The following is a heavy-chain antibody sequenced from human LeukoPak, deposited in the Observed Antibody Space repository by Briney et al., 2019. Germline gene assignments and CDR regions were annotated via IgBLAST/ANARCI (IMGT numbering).Heavy chain of an antibody. V-gene: IGHV1-18*04. CDR2: ISVYNGNT. CDR3: ARDKGYCSGGSCYYWFDP. J-gene: IGHJ5*02. CDR1: GYTFKSHG. D-gene: IGHD2-15*01. Sequence: GASVKVSCKASGYTFKSHGISWVRQAPGQGLEWMGWISVYNGNTNYAQKFQGRVTMTTDTSTSTAYMELRSLRSDDTAVYYCARDKGYCSGGSCYYWFDPWGRGTLVTVSS.